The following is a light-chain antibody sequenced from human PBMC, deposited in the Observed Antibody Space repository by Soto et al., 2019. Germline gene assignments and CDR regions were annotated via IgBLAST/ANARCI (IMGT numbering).Light chain of an antibody. V-gene: IGLV2-14*01. CDR2: EVT. J-gene: IGLJ1*01. CDR3: SSYTSNNTRV. CDR1: SSDVGGYIY. Sequence: QSVLTQPASVSGSPGQSITISCTGTSSDVGGYIYVSWYQQHPGKAPKLILYEVTNRPSGVSDRFSGSKSGITASLTISGLQAEDEADYYCSSYTSNNTRVFGTGTKLTVL.